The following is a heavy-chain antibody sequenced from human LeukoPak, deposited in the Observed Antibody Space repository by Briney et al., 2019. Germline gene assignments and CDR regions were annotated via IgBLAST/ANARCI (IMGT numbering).Heavy chain of an antibody. Sequence: GGSLRLSCAASGFTFSTYAMSWVRQAPGKGLEWVSVISGTGDSTYYADSVKGRFTISRDNAKNSLYLQMNSLRAEDTAVYYCASTISWGQGTLVTVSS. CDR2: ISGTGDST. CDR3: ASTIS. J-gene: IGHJ4*02. V-gene: IGHV3-23*01. CDR1: GFTFSTYA. D-gene: IGHD1-1*01.